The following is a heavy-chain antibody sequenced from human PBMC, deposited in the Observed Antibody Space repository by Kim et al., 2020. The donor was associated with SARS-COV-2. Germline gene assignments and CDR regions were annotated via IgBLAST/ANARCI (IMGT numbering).Heavy chain of an antibody. CDR3: ARVKSGWYAEVNWFDP. D-gene: IGHD6-19*01. Sequence: SETLSLTCTVSGGSISSYYWSWIRQPPGKGLEWIGYIYYSGSTNYNPSLKSRVTISVDTSKNQFSLKLSSVTAADTAVYYCARVKSGWYAEVNWFDPWGQGTLVTVSS. J-gene: IGHJ5*02. CDR1: GGSISSYY. CDR2: IYYSGST. V-gene: IGHV4-59*13.